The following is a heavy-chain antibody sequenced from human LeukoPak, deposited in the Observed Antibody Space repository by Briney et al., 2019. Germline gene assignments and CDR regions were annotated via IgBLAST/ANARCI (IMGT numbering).Heavy chain of an antibody. V-gene: IGHV3-23*01. D-gene: IGHD3-9*01. Sequence: PGGSLRLSCAASGFTFRNYAMSWVRQAPGKGLEWVSAITGGGSGIYYADSMKSRFTISRDNSKNTLYLQINSLRAEDTAVYYCAMWGDYDVLTGYYVSDYWGQGTLVTVSS. J-gene: IGHJ4*02. CDR2: ITGGGSGI. CDR3: AMWGDYDVLTGYYVSDY. CDR1: GFTFRNYA.